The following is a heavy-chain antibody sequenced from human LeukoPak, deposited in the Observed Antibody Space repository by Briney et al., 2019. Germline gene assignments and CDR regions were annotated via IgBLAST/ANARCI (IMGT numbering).Heavy chain of an antibody. CDR1: GFTFSSYW. CDR3: ARGGRLRFMVY. J-gene: IGHJ4*02. V-gene: IGHV3-7*01. Sequence: GGSLRLSCAASGFTFSSYWMSWVRQAPGKGLEWVANIKQGGSEKYYVDSVKGRFTISRDNAKNSLYLQMNSLRAEDTAVYYCARGGRLRFMVYWGQGTLVTVSS. CDR2: IKQGGSEK. D-gene: IGHD3-3*01.